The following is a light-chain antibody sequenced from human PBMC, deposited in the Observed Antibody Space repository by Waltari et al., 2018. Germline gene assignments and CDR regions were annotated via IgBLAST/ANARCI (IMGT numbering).Light chain of an antibody. V-gene: IGKV1-5*03. J-gene: IGKJ2*01. CDR1: QSIGYW. Sequence: DIQMTQSPSTLSASVGDRVTITCRASQSIGYWLAWYRQKPGKAPQLLIQKASSLQGGIPSRFGGSGSGTEFTLTISSLQPDDSATYHCQQYSSESYTFGQGTKLEIK. CDR2: KAS. CDR3: QQYSSESYT.